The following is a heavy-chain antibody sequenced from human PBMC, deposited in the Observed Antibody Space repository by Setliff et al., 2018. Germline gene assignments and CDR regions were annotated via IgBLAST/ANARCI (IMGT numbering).Heavy chain of an antibody. CDR1: GGSISNYY. Sequence: SETLSLTCSVSGGSISNYYWSWIRQSPGKGLEWIGYIYNGGSTDYNPSVKSRVTISLDTSKNQVSLRLKYVTAADTAVYYCAREDWNGNAFDIWGPGTMVTVSS. D-gene: IGHD1-1*01. J-gene: IGHJ3*02. CDR2: IYNGGST. V-gene: IGHV4-59*12. CDR3: AREDWNGNAFDI.